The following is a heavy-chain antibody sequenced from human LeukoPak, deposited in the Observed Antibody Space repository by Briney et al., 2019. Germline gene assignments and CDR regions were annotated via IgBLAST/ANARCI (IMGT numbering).Heavy chain of an antibody. Sequence: SETLSLTCGVSGGSVSSTNWWTWIRQPPGKGLEWIGEVHLDGRTNFNPSLKSRLTMSVDLSENHVSLKLTSVTAADTAVYYCAREGGFYRPLDYSGQETLVTVSS. V-gene: IGHV4-4*02. D-gene: IGHD6-25*01. CDR1: GGSVSSTNW. CDR3: AREGGFYRPLDY. CDR2: VHLDGRT. J-gene: IGHJ4*02.